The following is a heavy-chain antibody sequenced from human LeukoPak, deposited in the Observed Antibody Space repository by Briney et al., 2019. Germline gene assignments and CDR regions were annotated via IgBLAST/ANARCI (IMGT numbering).Heavy chain of an antibody. CDR2: INHSGST. CDR3: ARSSVWSGYPFDY. D-gene: IGHD3-3*01. CDR1: GGSFSGYY. J-gene: IGHJ4*02. V-gene: IGHV4-34*01. Sequence: KPSETLSLTXAVYGGSFSGYYWSWIRQPPGKGLEWIGEINHSGSTNYNPSLKSRVTISVDTSKNQFSLKLSSVTAADTAVYYCARSSVWSGYPFDYWGQGTLVTVSS.